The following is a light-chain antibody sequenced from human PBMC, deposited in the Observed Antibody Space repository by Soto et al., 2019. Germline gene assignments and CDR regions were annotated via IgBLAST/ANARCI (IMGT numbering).Light chain of an antibody. Sequence: QTVVTQPPSASGAPGQRVTISCSGSSSNIGSNYVYWYQQLPGTAPKLLVYSNNQRPSGVPYRFSGSKSGTSASLAISGLRSEDEADYYCAAWDDSLSGYVFGTGTKVTVL. CDR2: SNN. J-gene: IGLJ1*01. V-gene: IGLV1-47*02. CDR3: AAWDDSLSGYV. CDR1: SSNIGSNY.